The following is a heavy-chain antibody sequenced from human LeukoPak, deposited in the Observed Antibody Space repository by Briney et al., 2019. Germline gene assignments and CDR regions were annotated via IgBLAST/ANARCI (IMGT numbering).Heavy chain of an antibody. V-gene: IGHV3-33*01. CDR1: GFTFSSYG. J-gene: IGHJ4*02. D-gene: IGHD6-13*01. CDR3: ARDKSWSHFDY. CDR2: IWYDGSNK. Sequence: PGRSLRLSCAASGFTFSSYGMHWVRQAPGKGLEWVAVIWYDGSNKYYADSVKGRFTISRDNSKNTLYLQMNSLRAEDTAVYYCARDKSWSHFDYWGQGTLVTVSS.